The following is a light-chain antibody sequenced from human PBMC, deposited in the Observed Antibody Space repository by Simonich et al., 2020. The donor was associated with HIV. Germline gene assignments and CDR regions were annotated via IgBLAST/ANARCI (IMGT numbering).Light chain of an antibody. Sequence: DIQMTQSPSTLFSSVGDRVTITCRASQSISSLLAWYQQKPGKAPKLLIFQASSLESGVPSRFSGSGSGTEFTLTISSLQPHDFATYYCQQYDSYPYTFGQGTKLEIK. J-gene: IGKJ2*01. V-gene: IGKV1-5*03. CDR1: QSISSL. CDR3: QQYDSYPYT. CDR2: QAS.